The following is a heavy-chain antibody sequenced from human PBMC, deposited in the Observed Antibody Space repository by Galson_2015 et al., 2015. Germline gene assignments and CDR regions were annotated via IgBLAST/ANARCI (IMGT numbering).Heavy chain of an antibody. Sequence: SLRLSCAASGFTFSSYAMSWVRQAPGKGLEWVSAISGSGGSTYYADPVKGRFTISRDNSKNTLYLQMNSLRAEDTAVYYCASPFGDYCSSTSCLPQWGQGTLVTVSS. V-gene: IGHV3-23*01. D-gene: IGHD2-2*01. CDR1: GFTFSSYA. CDR2: ISGSGGST. CDR3: ASPFGDYCSSTSCLPQ. J-gene: IGHJ4*02.